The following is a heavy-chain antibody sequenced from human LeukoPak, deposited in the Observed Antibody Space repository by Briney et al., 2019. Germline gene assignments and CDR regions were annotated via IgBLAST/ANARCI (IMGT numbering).Heavy chain of an antibody. J-gene: IGHJ4*02. CDR3: ARGSLEAYYDSSGYGY. Sequence: ASVKVSCKASGYTFTSYYMHWVRQAPGQGLEWMGIINPSGGSTSYAQKFQGRVTMTRDTSTSTVYMELSSLRSEDTAVYYCARGSLEAYYDSSGYGYWGQGTLVTVSS. V-gene: IGHV1-46*01. D-gene: IGHD3-22*01. CDR1: GYTFTSYY. CDR2: INPSGGST.